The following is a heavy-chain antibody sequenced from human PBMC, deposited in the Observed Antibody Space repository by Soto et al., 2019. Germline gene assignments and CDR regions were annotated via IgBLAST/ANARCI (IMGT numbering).Heavy chain of an antibody. Sequence: ASVKVSCKAPGYTFTGSYMQWVRQAPGQGLEWMGWINPNSGGTNYAQKFQGWVTMTRDTSISTAYMELSRLRSDDTAVYYCAFYRVGGRRDAYYICGQGTMDTVSS. J-gene: IGHJ3*02. CDR3: AFYRVGGRRDAYYI. CDR1: GYTFTGSY. CDR2: INPNSGGT. V-gene: IGHV1-2*04. D-gene: IGHD1-26*01.